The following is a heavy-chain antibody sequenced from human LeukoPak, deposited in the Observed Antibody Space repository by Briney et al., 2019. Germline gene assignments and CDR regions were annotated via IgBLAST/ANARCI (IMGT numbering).Heavy chain of an antibody. D-gene: IGHD6-19*01. J-gene: IGHJ4*02. CDR1: GFTFSTYA. V-gene: IGHV3-23*01. CDR3: AKGKGSSRWYD. CDR2: VSDSGSGT. Sequence: PGGSLRLSCAASGFTFSTYAMSWVRQAPGRGLEWVSAVSDSGSGTYYADSVKGRFTISRDNSKNTLYLQMTSLRAEDTALYYCAKGKGSSRWYDWGQGTLVTVSS.